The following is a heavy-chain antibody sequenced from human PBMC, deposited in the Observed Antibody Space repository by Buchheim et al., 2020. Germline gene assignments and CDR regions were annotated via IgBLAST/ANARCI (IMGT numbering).Heavy chain of an antibody. CDR2: ISRSGTTT. J-gene: IGHJ6*03. D-gene: IGHD2/OR15-2a*01. V-gene: IGHV3-48*02. Sequence: EVQLEESGGGLVQPGGSLRLSCEVSGFTFSIYSMNWVRQAPGKGLEWISYISRSGTTTYLADSVKGRFIISRDNAKSSLYLQMNSLRDEDTALYYCARSHYCNRTPCHLGDAFLYYYYYIDVGGKGTT. CDR1: GFTFSIYS. CDR3: ARSHYCNRTPCHLGDAFLYYYYYIDV.